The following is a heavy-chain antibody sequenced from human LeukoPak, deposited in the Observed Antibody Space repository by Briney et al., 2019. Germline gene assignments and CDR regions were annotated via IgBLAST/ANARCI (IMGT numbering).Heavy chain of an antibody. CDR1: GGSVSSGSYY. CDR3: ARGSARIAEDYFDY. V-gene: IGHV4-61*01. J-gene: IGHJ4*02. Sequence: ASETLSLTCTVSGGSVSSGSYYWSWIRQPPGKGLEWIGYIYYSGSTNYNPSLKSRVTISVDTSKNQFSLKLSSVTAADTAVYYCARGSARIAEDYFDYWGQGNLVTVSS. D-gene: IGHD6-13*01. CDR2: IYYSGST.